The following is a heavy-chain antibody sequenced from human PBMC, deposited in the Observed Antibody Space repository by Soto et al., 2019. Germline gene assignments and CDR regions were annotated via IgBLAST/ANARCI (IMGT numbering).Heavy chain of an antibody. D-gene: IGHD1-7*01. CDR3: SRGITGTTSKYYYYMDV. CDR2: IYYSRST. CDR1: GGSISSSSYY. J-gene: IGHJ6*03. V-gene: IGHV4-39*01. Sequence: SETLPLTCTVSGGSISSSSYYWGWILPPPGKGLEWIGRIYYSRSTYYNPSLKRRVTISVDTSKNQFSLKLSSVTAADTAVYYCSRGITGTTSKYYYYMDVWRKGTTVT.